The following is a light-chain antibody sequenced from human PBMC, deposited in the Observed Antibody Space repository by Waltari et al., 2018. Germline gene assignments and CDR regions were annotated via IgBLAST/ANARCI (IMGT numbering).Light chain of an antibody. CDR2: GAS. J-gene: IGKJ1*01. Sequence: EIVMTQSPATLSVSQGERATLSCRASQSVSSNLAWYQQKPGQAPRLLIYGASTRATGIPARFSGSGSGTEFTLTISSLQSEDFAVYYCQQYNNWPRTWTFGQGTKVEIK. CDR1: QSVSSN. CDR3: QQYNNWPRTWT. V-gene: IGKV3-15*01.